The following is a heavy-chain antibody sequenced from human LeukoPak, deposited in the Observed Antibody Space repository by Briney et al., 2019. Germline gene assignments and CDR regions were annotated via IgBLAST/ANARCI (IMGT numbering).Heavy chain of an antibody. CDR1: GGSFSGYY. D-gene: IGHD2-15*01. CDR2: IYYSGST. Sequence: SETLSLTCAVYGGSFSGYYWGWIRQPPGKGLEWIGSIYYSGSTYYNPSLKSRVTISVDTSKNQFSLKLSSVTAADTAVYYCATYSLYCSGGSCYSGITDYWGQGTLVTVSS. CDR3: ATYSLYCSGGSCYSGITDY. J-gene: IGHJ4*02. V-gene: IGHV4-34*01.